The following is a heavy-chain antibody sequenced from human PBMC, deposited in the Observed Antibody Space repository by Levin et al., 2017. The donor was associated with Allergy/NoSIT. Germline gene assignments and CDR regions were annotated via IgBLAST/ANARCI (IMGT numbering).Heavy chain of an antibody. CDR3: AKDAVWSANTNNWFDP. Sequence: GESLKISCKASGYTFIGHYLHWVRQAPGQGLEWMGRINPNSGDTNYAQKFQGRVTMTRDTSINTAFMELSRLRSDDTAVYYCAKDAVWSANTNNWFDPWGQGALVIVSS. CDR1: GYTFIGHY. D-gene: IGHD3-3*01. J-gene: IGHJ5*02. V-gene: IGHV1-2*06. CDR2: INPNSGDT.